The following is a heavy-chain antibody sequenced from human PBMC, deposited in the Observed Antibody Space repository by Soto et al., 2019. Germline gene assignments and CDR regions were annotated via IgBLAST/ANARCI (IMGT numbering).Heavy chain of an antibody. CDR3: ASGYDILTGYPRGDYYGMDV. J-gene: IGHJ6*02. Sequence: SETLSLTCTVSSGSISSSSYYWGWIRQPPGKGLEWIGSIYYSGSTYYNPSLKSRVTISVDTSKNQFSLKLSSVTAADTAVYYCASGYDILTGYPRGDYYGMDVWGQGTTVT. V-gene: IGHV4-39*01. CDR1: SGSISSSSYY. D-gene: IGHD3-9*01. CDR2: IYYSGST.